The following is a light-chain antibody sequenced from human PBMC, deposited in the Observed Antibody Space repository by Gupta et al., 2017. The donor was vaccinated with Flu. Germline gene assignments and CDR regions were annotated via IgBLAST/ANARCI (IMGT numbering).Light chain of an antibody. V-gene: IGLV1-51*02. Sequence: KVTISCSGSSSNIGNNHVSWYQQLPGTGPKLLIYENNKRPSGTPDRFSGSKSGTSATLGITGLQTGDQGDYYCGTWDSSLSAGVFGGGTKLTVL. CDR2: ENN. J-gene: IGLJ3*02. CDR1: SSNIGNNH. CDR3: GTWDSSLSAGV.